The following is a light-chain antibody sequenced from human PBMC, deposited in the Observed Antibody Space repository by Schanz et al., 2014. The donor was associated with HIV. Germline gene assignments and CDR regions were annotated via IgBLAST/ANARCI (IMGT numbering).Light chain of an antibody. CDR1: QTVSSNS. Sequence: FFTQSPVILSLSPGERATLSCRASQTVSSNSLGWYQQKRGQVPRLLIYSASRRANGIPDRFSGSGSGTDFTLTISRLEPEDFAVYYCQHYGSSFGPGTKVDIK. CDR2: SAS. CDR3: QHYGSS. V-gene: IGKV3-20*01. J-gene: IGKJ3*01.